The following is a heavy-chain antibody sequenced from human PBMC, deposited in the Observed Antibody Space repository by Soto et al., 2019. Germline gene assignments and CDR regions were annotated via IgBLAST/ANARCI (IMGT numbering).Heavy chain of an antibody. D-gene: IGHD3-22*01. CDR2: VSYDGSKQ. Sequence: QVPLVESGGGVVQPGRSLRVSCAASGFTFSNYAMHCVRQAPGKGLEWVADVSYDGSKQFYADSVAGRFTISRDSSKSTVYLPMDIPRDEDTASYYCARDRVYYYDNGGYYNFDYWGQGTLVTVSS. CDR1: GFTFSNYA. J-gene: IGHJ4*02. V-gene: IGHV3-30-3*01. CDR3: ARDRVYYYDNGGYYNFDY.